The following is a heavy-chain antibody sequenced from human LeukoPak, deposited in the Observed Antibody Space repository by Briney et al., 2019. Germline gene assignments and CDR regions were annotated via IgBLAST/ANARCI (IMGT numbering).Heavy chain of an antibody. CDR1: GFTFSSYS. J-gene: IGHJ6*02. V-gene: IGHV3-21*01. CDR3: ASPRSSSSYGMDV. CDR2: ISNSSSYI. Sequence: GGSLRLSCAASGFTFSSYSMNWVRQAPGKGLEWVSSISNSSSYIYYADSVKGRFTISRDNAKNSLYLQMNSLRAEDTAVYYCASPRSSSSYGMDVWGQGITVTVSS. D-gene: IGHD6-6*01.